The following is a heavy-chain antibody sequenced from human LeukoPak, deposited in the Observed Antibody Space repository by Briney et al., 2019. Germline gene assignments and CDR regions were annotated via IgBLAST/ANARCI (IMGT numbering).Heavy chain of an antibody. J-gene: IGHJ4*02. Sequence: GESLKISCKGSGYSFTNYWVGWVRQMPGKGLEWMGVIYPGNSVTRYSPSFQGQVTISADKSITTVYLQWSSLRASDTAMYYCATRTATWGLYWGQGTLVTVSS. V-gene: IGHV5-51*01. CDR1: GYSFTNYW. CDR3: ATRTATWGLY. CDR2: IYPGNSVT. D-gene: IGHD7-27*01.